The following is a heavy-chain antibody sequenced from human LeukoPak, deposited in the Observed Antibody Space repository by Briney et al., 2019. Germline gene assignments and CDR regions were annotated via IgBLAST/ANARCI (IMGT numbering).Heavy chain of an antibody. Sequence: SETLSLTCAVYGGSFSGYYWSWIRQPPGKGLEWIGEINHSGSTNYNPSLKSRVTISVDTSKNQFSLKLSSVTAADTAVYYCARGWGNVLGYCSSTSCYGDVWGKGTTVTVSS. CDR2: INHSGST. J-gene: IGHJ6*04. D-gene: IGHD2-2*01. V-gene: IGHV4-34*01. CDR1: GGSFSGYY. CDR3: ARGWGNVLGYCSSTSCYGDV.